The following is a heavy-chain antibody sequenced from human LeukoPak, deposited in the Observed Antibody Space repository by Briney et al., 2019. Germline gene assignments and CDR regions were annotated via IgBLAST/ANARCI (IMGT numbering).Heavy chain of an antibody. CDR1: GGSFSGYY. V-gene: IGHV4-34*01. CDR3: ARSRRGYSYGYWFDP. J-gene: IGHJ5*02. Sequence: SETLSLTCAVYGGSFSGYYWSWLRQPPGKGLEWIGEINHSGSTNHNPSLKSRVTISVDTSKNQFSLKLSSVTAADTAVYYCARSRRGYSYGYWFDPWGQGTLVTVSS. CDR2: INHSGST. D-gene: IGHD5-18*01.